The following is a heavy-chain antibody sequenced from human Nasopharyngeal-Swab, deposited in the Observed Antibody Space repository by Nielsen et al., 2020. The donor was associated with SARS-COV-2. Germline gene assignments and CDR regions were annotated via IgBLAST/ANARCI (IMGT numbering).Heavy chain of an antibody. V-gene: IGHV3-9*03. CDR2: ISYNSNNI. CDR1: GFTFEDFA. J-gene: IGHJ3*02. Sequence: SLNISCTASGFTFEDFAMLWVRQAPGKGPEWVSGISYNSNNIGYADSVKGRFTISRDNAKTTLYLQMNSLRAEDMGFYYCAKDGVHHTFDIWGQGTMVTVSS. CDR3: AKDGVHHTFDI.